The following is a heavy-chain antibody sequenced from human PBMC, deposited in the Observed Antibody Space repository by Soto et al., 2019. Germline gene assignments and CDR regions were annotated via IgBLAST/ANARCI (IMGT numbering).Heavy chain of an antibody. Sequence: GGSLRLSCAASGFTFSSYGMHWVRQAPGKGLEWVAVISYDGSNKYYADSVKGRFTISRDNSKNTLYLQMNSLRAEDTAVYYCAKDEYSSSSVVPTLLDYSGQGTLVTVSS. D-gene: IGHD6-6*01. CDR3: AKDEYSSSSVVPTLLDY. CDR2: ISYDGSNK. J-gene: IGHJ4*02. CDR1: GFTFSSYG. V-gene: IGHV3-30*18.